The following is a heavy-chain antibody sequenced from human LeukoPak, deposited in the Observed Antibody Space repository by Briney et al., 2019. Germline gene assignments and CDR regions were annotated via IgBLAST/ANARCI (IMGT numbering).Heavy chain of an antibody. CDR3: ARVDCGGDCSSLDFDY. J-gene: IGHJ4*02. V-gene: IGHV1-69*04. Sequence: SVKVSCKASGGTFSSYAISWVRQAPGQGLEWMGRIIPILGIANYAQKFQGRVTITADKSTSTAYMELSSLRSEDTAVYYRARVDCGGDCSSLDFDYWGQGTLVTVSS. CDR1: GGTFSSYA. D-gene: IGHD2-21*02. CDR2: IIPILGIA.